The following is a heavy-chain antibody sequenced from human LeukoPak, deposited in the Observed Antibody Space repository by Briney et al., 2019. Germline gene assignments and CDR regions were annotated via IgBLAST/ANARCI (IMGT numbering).Heavy chain of an antibody. V-gene: IGHV3-33*01. Sequence: QSGGSLRLSCAASGFTFSSYVMHWVRQAPGKGLEWVAVIWYDGSNKYYADSVKGRFTISRDNSKNTLYLQMNSLRAEDTAVYYCARDTEGGYFDYWGQGTLVTVSS. CDR1: GFTFSSYV. CDR3: ARDTEGGYFDY. J-gene: IGHJ4*02. CDR2: IWYDGSNK.